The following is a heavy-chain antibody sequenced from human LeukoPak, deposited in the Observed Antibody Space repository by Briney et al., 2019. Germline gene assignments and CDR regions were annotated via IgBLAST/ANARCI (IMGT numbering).Heavy chain of an antibody. CDR3: ARALNHYYYYGMDV. CDR2: ISSSGSTI. V-gene: IGHV3-48*03. CDR1: GFTFSSYE. J-gene: IGHJ6*04. Sequence: GGSLRLSCAASGFTFSSYEMNWVRQAPGKGLEWVSYISSSGSTIYYADSVKGRFTISRDNAKNSLYLQMNSLRAVDTAVYYCARALNHYYYYGMDVWGKGTTVTVSS.